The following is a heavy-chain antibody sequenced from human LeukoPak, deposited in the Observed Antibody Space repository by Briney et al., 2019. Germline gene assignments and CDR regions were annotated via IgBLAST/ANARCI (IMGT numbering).Heavy chain of an antibody. Sequence: GGSLRLSCAASGFTFSSYSMNWVRQAPGKGLQWVSYISSSSSTIYYADSVKGRFTISRDNAKNSLYLQMNSLRAEHTAVYYCARALWFGETFPAYWGQGTLVTASS. CDR1: GFTFSSYS. D-gene: IGHD3-10*01. CDR3: ARALWFGETFPAY. V-gene: IGHV3-48*01. CDR2: ISSSSSTI. J-gene: IGHJ4*02.